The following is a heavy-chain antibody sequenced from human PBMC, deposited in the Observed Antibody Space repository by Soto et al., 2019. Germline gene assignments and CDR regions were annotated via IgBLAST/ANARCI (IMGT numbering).Heavy chain of an antibody. CDR3: ARNYYDFWSGYYQTYYFDY. CDR1: GFNFSSYA. Sequence: GGSLRLSCAASGFNFSSYAMHWVRQDPGKGLEWVAVISYDGSNKYYADSVKGRFTISRDNSKNTLYLQMNSLRAEDTAVYYCARNYYDFWSGYYQTYYFDYWGQGTLVTVSS. D-gene: IGHD3-3*01. J-gene: IGHJ4*02. CDR2: ISYDGSNK. V-gene: IGHV3-30-3*01.